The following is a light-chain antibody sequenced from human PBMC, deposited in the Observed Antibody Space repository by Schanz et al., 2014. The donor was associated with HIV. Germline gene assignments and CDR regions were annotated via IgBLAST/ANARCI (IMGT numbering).Light chain of an antibody. J-gene: IGKJ1*01. CDR1: QSIGNS. Sequence: DIQMTQFPSTLSASVGDRVTITCRASQSIGNSLAWFQLKPGRAPKLLIYSASRLQTGVPSRFSGSGSGTEFTLTISSLQPDDFATYYCQQYNSYSWTFGQGTKVEIK. CDR3: QQYNSYSWT. CDR2: SAS. V-gene: IGKV1-5*03.